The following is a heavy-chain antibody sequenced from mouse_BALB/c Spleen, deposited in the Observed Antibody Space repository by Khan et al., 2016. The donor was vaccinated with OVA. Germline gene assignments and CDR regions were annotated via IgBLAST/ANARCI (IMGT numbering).Heavy chain of an antibody. Sequence: QVQLQQPGAELARPGASVKMSCKASGYTFTSYTIHWIKLRPGQGLEWIGYINPSNGYTNYNQKFKDKATLTADKSSTTAYMQLSSLTSDDSAVYNWVRDGAYYRNDGWVAYWGQGTLVTVSA. CDR1: GYTFTSYT. V-gene: IGHV1-4*01. J-gene: IGHJ3*01. CDR2: INPSNGYT. D-gene: IGHD2-14*01. CDR3: VRDGAYYRNDGWVAY.